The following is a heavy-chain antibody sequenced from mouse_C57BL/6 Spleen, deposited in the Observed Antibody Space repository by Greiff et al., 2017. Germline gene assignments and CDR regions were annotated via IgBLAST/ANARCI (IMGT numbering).Heavy chain of an antibody. Sequence: VQLQQSGAELARPGASVKLSCKASGYTFTSYGISWVKQRTGQGLEWIGEIYPRSGNTYYNEKFKGKATLTADKSSSTAYMELRSLTSEDSAVYVCARGGWLIRWYFDVWGTGTTVTVSS. CDR3: ARGGWLIRWYFDV. CDR2: IYPRSGNT. CDR1: GYTFTSYG. J-gene: IGHJ1*03. D-gene: IGHD2-3*01. V-gene: IGHV1-81*01.